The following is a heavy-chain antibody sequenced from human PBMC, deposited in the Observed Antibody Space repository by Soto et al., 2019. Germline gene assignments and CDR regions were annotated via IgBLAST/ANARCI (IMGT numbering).Heavy chain of an antibody. V-gene: IGHV1-2*04. Sequence: ASVKVSCKASGYTFTGYYMHWVRQAPGQGLEWMGWINPNSGGTNYAQKFQGWVTMTRDTSISTAYMELSRLRSDDTAVYYCARTYSSGRGAFDIWGQGTMVTVSS. CDR3: ARTYSSGRGAFDI. D-gene: IGHD6-19*01. CDR1: GYTFTGYY. J-gene: IGHJ3*02. CDR2: INPNSGGT.